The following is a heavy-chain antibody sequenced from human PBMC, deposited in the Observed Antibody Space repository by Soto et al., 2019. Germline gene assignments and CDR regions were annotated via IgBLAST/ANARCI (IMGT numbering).Heavy chain of an antibody. CDR2: VYYNGNT. J-gene: IGHJ5*02. Sequence: PSETPSLTCTVSGGSISSGTYNWGWIRQPPGKGLEWIGNVYYNGNTNYTPSLKSRLTISIDTSKNQFFLRLSSVTAADTAVYYCARGRLLEEDIVARSWFDPWGQGTLVTVSS. CDR1: GGSISSGTYN. D-gene: IGHD2-15*01. V-gene: IGHV4-39*01. CDR3: ARGRLLEEDIVARSWFDP.